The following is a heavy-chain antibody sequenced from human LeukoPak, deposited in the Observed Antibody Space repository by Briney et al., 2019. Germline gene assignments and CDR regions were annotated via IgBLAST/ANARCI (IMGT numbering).Heavy chain of an antibody. D-gene: IGHD1-26*01. V-gene: IGHV3-74*03. CDR3: ARDLVVGWEYSYDAFDI. Sequence: PGVSLRLSRGASGFTFRSYWLLWVRHTPGKRLLCVSRINGVGSTTQYADSVKGRFTISRDNAKNTLYLQMESRRAEDTAVYYCARDLVVGWEYSYDAFDIWGQGTMVTVSS. CDR1: GFTFRSYW. J-gene: IGHJ3*02. CDR2: INGVGSTT.